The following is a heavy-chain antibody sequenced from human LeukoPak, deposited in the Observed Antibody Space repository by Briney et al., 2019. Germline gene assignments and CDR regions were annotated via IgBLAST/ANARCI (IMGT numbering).Heavy chain of an antibody. J-gene: IGHJ4*02. Sequence: SETLSLTCTVSGVSISSSNSYWGWIRQPPGKGLEWIGSIYYSGNTYYNASLKSQVSISIDTSKNQFSLRLTSVTAADTAVYYCARQTGSGLFILLGGQGTLVTVSS. CDR2: IYYSGNT. CDR1: GVSISSSNSY. V-gene: IGHV4-39*01. CDR3: ARQTGSGLFILL. D-gene: IGHD3/OR15-3a*01.